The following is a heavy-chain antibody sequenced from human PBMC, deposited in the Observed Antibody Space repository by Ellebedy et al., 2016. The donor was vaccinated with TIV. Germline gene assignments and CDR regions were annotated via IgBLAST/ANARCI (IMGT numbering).Heavy chain of an antibody. D-gene: IGHD3-22*01. V-gene: IGHV3-11*06. CDR3: ARARTYYSDTSGYRYWYFDL. CDR2: ISSSGSYT. CDR1: GFTFNDYY. J-gene: IGHJ2*01. Sequence: GESLKISCAASGFTFNDYYMSWIRQAPGKGLEWVSYISSSGSYTNYADSVKGRFTISRDSAKNSLYLQMNSLRAEDTAVYFCARARTYYSDTSGYRYWYFDLWGRGTLVTVSS.